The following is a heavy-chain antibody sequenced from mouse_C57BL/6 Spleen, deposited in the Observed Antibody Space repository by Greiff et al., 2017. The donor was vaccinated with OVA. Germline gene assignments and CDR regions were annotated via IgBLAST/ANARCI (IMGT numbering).Heavy chain of an antibody. V-gene: IGHV2-9-1*01. J-gene: IGHJ1*03. Sequence: VMLVESGPGLVAPSQSLSITCPVSGFSLTSYAISWVRQPPGKGLEWLGAIWTGGGPNYNSALKSRLSISKDNSKSQGFLKMNSLQTDDTARDYCARDGGSSYGYFDVWGTGTTVTVSS. CDR2: IWTGGGP. CDR1: GFSLTSYA. CDR3: ARDGGSSYGYFDV. D-gene: IGHD1-1*01.